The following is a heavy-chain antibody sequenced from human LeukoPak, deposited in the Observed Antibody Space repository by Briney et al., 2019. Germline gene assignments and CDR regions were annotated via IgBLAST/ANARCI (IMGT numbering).Heavy chain of an antibody. Sequence: GGSLRLSCAASGFTFSSYAMSWVRQAPGKGLEWVSAISGSGGSTYYADSVKGRFTISRDNSKNTLYLQTNSLRAEDTAVYYCAKHGNYGDYHFDYWGQGTLVTVSS. J-gene: IGHJ4*02. CDR2: ISGSGGST. CDR1: GFTFSSYA. D-gene: IGHD4-17*01. V-gene: IGHV3-23*01. CDR3: AKHGNYGDYHFDY.